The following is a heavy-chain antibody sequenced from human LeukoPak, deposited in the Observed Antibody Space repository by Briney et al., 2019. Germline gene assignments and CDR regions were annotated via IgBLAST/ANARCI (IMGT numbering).Heavy chain of an antibody. CDR1: GFTFSSYA. J-gene: IGHJ4*02. CDR2: ISYDGSNK. CDR3: ASDAVTTERFDY. Sequence: GGSLRLSCAASGFTFSSYAMHWVRQAPGKGLEWVAVISYDGSNKYYADSVKGRFTISRDNSKNTLYLQMNSLRAEDTAVYYCASDAVTTERFDYWGQGTLVTVSS. V-gene: IGHV3-30*04. D-gene: IGHD4-17*01.